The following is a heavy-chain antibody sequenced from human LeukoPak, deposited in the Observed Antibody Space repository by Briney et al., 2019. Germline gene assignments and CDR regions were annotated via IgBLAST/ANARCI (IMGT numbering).Heavy chain of an antibody. CDR1: GYTFSGYY. Sequence: RALVKVSCKAYGYTFSGYYMHWVRKAPGKGPASPGWITPNSGGTNYAQKFQGRVTMTRDTSISTAYMELSRLRSDDTAVYYCARVPYYYGSGSQGYYFDYWGQGTLVTVSS. J-gene: IGHJ4*02. D-gene: IGHD3-10*01. V-gene: IGHV1-2*02. CDR3: ARVPYYYGSGSQGYYFDY. CDR2: ITPNSGGT.